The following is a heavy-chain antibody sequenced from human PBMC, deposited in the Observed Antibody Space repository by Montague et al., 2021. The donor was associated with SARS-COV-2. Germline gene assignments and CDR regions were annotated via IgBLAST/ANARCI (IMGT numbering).Heavy chain of an antibody. D-gene: IGHD3-9*01. CDR3: AHSSGVDWLPRSWFDS. V-gene: IGHV2-5*02. Sequence: PALVKPTQTLTLTCTFSGFSLSTIGVGVGWIRQPPGKALGGLAPIYWEINKGSSPFLRGGPTITKNTSKNKVVLTMTNRDPVDTATYFCAHSSGVDWLPRSWFDSWGQGTLVTVSS. J-gene: IGHJ5*01. CDR2: IYWEINK. CDR1: GFSLSTIGVG.